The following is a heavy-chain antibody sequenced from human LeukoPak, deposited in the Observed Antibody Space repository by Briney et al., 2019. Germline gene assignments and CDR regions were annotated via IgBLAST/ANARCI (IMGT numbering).Heavy chain of an antibody. CDR3: AREDDDSNGIDV. CDR1: GFTFRTYW. Sequence: GGSLRLSCAVSGFTFRTYWMHWVRQVPGEGLVWVSRINEDGSITNYADSVKGRFSISRDNAKNTLYLQMNSLRAEDTAVYYCAREDDDSNGIDVWGHGTTVTVSS. J-gene: IGHJ6*02. V-gene: IGHV3-74*01. D-gene: IGHD4-11*01. CDR2: INEDGSIT.